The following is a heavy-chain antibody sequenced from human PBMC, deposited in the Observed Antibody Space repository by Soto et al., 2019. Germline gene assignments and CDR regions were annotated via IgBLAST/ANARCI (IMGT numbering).Heavy chain of an antibody. CDR1: GFTFSGHW. CDR2: INTDGGSS. Sequence: EVQLVESGGDLVQPGGSLSLSCAASGFTFSGHWMHWVRQVPGKGLEWVSRINTDGGSSAYADSVKGRFAISRDNAKNTRYLQMNGLRAEDTAVYYCAREAGYCSRTSCYRRALDTWGQGTTVTVSS. D-gene: IGHD2-2*01. V-gene: IGHV3-74*03. J-gene: IGHJ3*02. CDR3: AREAGYCSRTSCYRRALDT.